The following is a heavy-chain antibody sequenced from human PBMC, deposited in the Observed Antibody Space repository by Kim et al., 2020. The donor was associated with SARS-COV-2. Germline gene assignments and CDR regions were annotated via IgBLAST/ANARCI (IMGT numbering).Heavy chain of an antibody. V-gene: IGHV3-23*01. D-gene: IGHD2-2*01. CDR3: AKDVERYCSSTSCYRDAFDI. CDR2: ISGSGGST. CDR1: GFTFSSYA. J-gene: IGHJ3*02. Sequence: GGSLRLSCAASGFTFSSYAMSWVRQAPGKGLEWVSAISGSGGSTYYADSVKGRFTISRDNSKNTLYLQMNSLRAEDTAVYYCAKDVERYCSSTSCYRDAFDIWGQGTMVTVSS.